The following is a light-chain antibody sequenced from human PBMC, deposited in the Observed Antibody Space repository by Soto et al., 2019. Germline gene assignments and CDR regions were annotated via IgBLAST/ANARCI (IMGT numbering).Light chain of an antibody. J-gene: IGLJ2*01. CDR2: DNN. CDR3: GTWDSCLSGGNVV. Sequence: QSVLTQPPSVSAAPGQKVTISCSGSSSNIGNNYVSWYQQLPGTAPKLLIYDNNKRPSGIPDRFSGSKSGTSATLGITGLQTGDEADYYCGTWDSCLSGGNVVFGGGTKLTVL. CDR1: SSNIGNNY. V-gene: IGLV1-51*01.